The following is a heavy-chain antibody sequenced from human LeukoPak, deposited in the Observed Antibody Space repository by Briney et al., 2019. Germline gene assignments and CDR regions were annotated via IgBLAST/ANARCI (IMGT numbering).Heavy chain of an antibody. Sequence: PSETLSLTCAVYGGSFSGYYWSWIRQPPGKGLEWIGEINHSGSTNYIPSLKSRVTISVDTSKNQFSLKLSSVTAADTAVYYCARGVGVYSNYPTYYYYYYMDVWGKGTMVTVSS. V-gene: IGHV4-34*01. J-gene: IGHJ6*03. CDR2: INHSGST. D-gene: IGHD4-11*01. CDR1: GGSFSGYY. CDR3: ARGVGVYSNYPTYYYYYYMDV.